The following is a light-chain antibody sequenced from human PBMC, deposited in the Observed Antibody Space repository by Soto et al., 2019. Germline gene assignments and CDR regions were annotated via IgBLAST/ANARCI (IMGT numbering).Light chain of an antibody. V-gene: IGLV2-14*01. J-gene: IGLJ1*01. CDR3: SSHTSSSTYV. CDR2: DVS. CDR1: SSDVGGYNY. Sequence: SELTRAAYGSVVDGRWITIINKGTSSDVGGYNYVSWYQQYPGKAPKLMIYDVSYRPSGVSNRFSGSKSGNTASLTISGLQAEDEADYYCSSHTSSSTYVFGTGTKVTVL.